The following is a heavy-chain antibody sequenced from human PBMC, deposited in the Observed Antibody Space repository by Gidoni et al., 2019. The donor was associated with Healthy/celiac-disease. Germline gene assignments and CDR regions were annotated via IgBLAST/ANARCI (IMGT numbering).Heavy chain of an antibody. CDR2: IKSKTDGGTT. V-gene: IGHV3-15*01. Sequence: EVQLVESGGGLVKPGGSLILSCAASGFPFSNAWMSWDRQAPGKGLEWVGRIKSKTDGGTTDYAAPVKGRFTISRDDSKNALYLQMNSLKTEDTAVYYCTTDSPLQFDYWGQGTLVTVSS. CDR3: TTDSPLQFDY. J-gene: IGHJ4*02. CDR1: GFPFSNAW.